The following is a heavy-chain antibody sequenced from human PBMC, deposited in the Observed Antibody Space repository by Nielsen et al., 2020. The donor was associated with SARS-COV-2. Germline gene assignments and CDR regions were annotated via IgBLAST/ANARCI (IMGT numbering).Heavy chain of an antibody. D-gene: IGHD1-26*01. J-gene: IGHJ4*02. CDR3: ARTSYSGSYSLFDY. CDR2: IYYSGST. Sequence: WIRQPPGKGLEWIGYIYYSGSTNYNPSLKSRVTILVDTSKNQLSLKLSSVTAADTAVYYCARTSYSGSYSLFDYWGQGTPVPSPQ. V-gene: IGHV4-59*01.